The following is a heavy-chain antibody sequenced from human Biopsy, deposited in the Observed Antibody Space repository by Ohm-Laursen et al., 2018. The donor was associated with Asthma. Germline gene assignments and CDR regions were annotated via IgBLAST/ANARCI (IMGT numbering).Heavy chain of an antibody. CDR3: AKERYYDFWSGYPI. CDR1: GFSFNSYG. D-gene: IGHD3-3*01. V-gene: IGHV3-30*18. J-gene: IGHJ3*02. CDR2: MSFDGRQT. Sequence: SLRLSCTAPGFSFNSYGVHWVRQAPGKGLEWGAVMSFDGRQTYYADSVKGRFTISRDNSKNTLYLQMNSLRAEDTAVYYCAKERYYDFWSGYPIWGQGTMVTVSS.